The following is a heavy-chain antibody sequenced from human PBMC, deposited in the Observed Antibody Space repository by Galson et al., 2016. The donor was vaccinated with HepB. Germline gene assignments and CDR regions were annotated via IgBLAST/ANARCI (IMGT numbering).Heavy chain of an antibody. D-gene: IGHD6-13*01. V-gene: IGHV3-15*01. CDR1: GLTFSHAW. Sequence: SLRLSCAASGLTFSHAWMRWVRQAPGKGLEWVGRMKSILDGGSTDYAAPVKGRFTISRDDAKNTVYLQMKRLGMDDTATYYCTPLPTGQQPYYFDLWGQGTLVIVSS. J-gene: IGHJ4*02. CDR3: TPLPTGQQPYYFDL. CDR2: MKSILDGGST.